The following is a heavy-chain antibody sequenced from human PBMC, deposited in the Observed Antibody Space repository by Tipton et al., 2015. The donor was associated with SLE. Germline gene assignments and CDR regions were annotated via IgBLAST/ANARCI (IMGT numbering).Heavy chain of an antibody. V-gene: IGHV4-59*11. Sequence: TLPLTCTVSGGSISSHYWSWIRQPPGKGLEWIGYIYYSGSTNYNPSLKSRVTISVDTSKNQFSLKLSSVTAADTAVYYCARGVRQGYFDYWGQGTLVTVSS. CDR1: GGSISSHY. D-gene: IGHD3-10*01. CDR3: ARGVRQGYFDY. CDR2: IYYSGST. J-gene: IGHJ4*02.